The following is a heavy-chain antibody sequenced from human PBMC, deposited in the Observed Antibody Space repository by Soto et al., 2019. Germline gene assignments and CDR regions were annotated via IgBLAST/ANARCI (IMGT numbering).Heavy chain of an antibody. J-gene: IGHJ4*02. CDR1: GGTFSSYA. CDR3: ARSLPGDYPFDY. Sequence: SVKVSCKASGGTFSSYAISWGRQAPGQGLEWMGGIIPIFGTANSSQKFQGRVTITADESTSTAYMELSSLRSEETAVYYCARSLPGDYPFDYWGQGTLVTVSS. V-gene: IGHV1-69*01. CDR2: IIPIFGTA. D-gene: IGHD4-17*01.